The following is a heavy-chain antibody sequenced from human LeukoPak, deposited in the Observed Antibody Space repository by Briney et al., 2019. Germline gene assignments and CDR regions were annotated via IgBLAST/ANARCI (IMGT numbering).Heavy chain of an antibody. D-gene: IGHD2-8*01. Sequence: SETLSLTCAVSGASISSSYWGWIRQSPGKGLEWIGYIQGSGSTDYNPSLKSRAIISLDRSKNDFSLKMSSVTAADTAVYYCARQNLYNWLDSWGQGALVTVSS. CDR3: ARQNLYNWLDS. V-gene: IGHV4-59*08. CDR2: IQGSGST. CDR1: GASISSSY. J-gene: IGHJ5*01.